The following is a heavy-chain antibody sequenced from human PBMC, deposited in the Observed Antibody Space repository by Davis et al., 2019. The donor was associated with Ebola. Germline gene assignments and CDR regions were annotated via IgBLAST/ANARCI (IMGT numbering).Heavy chain of an antibody. D-gene: IGHD6-13*01. CDR3: ARRVGSWYAWFDP. Sequence: SETLSLTCTVSGGSVSSIGYYWDWIRQPPGKGLEWTGSSYYRGNTYYNPSLKSRVTISVDTSKNQFSLKLSSVTAADTAVYYCARRVGSWYAWFDPWGQGTLVTVSS. CDR1: GGSVSSIGYY. V-gene: IGHV4-39*07. J-gene: IGHJ5*02. CDR2: SYYRGNT.